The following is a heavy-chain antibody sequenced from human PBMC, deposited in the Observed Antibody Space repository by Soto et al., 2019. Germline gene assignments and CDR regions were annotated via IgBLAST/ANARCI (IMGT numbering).Heavy chain of an antibody. J-gene: IGHJ3*02. V-gene: IGHV4-34*01. CDR2: INHSGST. Sequence: SETLSLTCAVYGGSFSGYYWSWIRQPPEKGLEWIGEINHSGSTNYHPSLKSRVTISVDTSKNQFSPQLSSVTAADTAVYYCAREGVTHAFDIWGQGTMVTVSS. D-gene: IGHD5-18*01. CDR3: AREGVTHAFDI. CDR1: GGSFSGYY.